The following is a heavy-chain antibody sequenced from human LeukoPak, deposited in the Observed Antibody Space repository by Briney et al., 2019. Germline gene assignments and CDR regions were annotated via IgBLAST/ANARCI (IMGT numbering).Heavy chain of an antibody. Sequence: ASVKVSCKASGYTFTGYYMHWVRQAPGQGLEWMGWINPNSGGTNYAQKFQGRVTMTRDTSISTAYMELSRLRSDDTAVYYCARETYYYDSSGYPHDAFDIWGQGTMVTVSS. J-gene: IGHJ3*02. D-gene: IGHD3-22*01. CDR2: INPNSGGT. CDR3: ARETYYYDSSGYPHDAFDI. CDR1: GYTFTGYY. V-gene: IGHV1-2*02.